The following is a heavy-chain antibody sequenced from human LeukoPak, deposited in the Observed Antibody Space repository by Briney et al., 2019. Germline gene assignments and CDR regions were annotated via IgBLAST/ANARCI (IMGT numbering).Heavy chain of an antibody. CDR3: AKMSVVIAAAEFDY. V-gene: IGHV3-23*01. CDR1: GFTLSSYA. D-gene: IGHD6-13*01. J-gene: IGHJ4*02. CDR2: ISDTGNT. Sequence: GGSLRLSCAASGFTLSSYAMSWVRQAPGKGLEWVSAISDTGNTYHADSVKGRFTISRDSSKNTLFLQMNRLRPEDAAVYYCAKMSVVIAAAEFDYWGQGTLVTVSS.